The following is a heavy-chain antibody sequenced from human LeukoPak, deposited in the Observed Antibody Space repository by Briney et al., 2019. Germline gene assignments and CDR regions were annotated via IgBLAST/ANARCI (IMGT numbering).Heavy chain of an antibody. D-gene: IGHD2-2*01. J-gene: IGHJ3*02. V-gene: IGHV3-48*04. CDR2: SSSSSDAI. Sequence: PGGSLRLSCAASGFTFSSYSMNWVRQAPGKGLEWVSYSSSSSDAIYYADSVKGRFTISRDNAKNSLYLQMNSLRAEDTALYYCAKGNGFCSSTSCYPDAFDIWGQGTMVTVFS. CDR3: AKGNGFCSSTSCYPDAFDI. CDR1: GFTFSSYS.